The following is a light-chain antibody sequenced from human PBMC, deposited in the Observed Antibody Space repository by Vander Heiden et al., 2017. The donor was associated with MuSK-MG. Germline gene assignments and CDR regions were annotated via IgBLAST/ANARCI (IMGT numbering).Light chain of an antibody. J-gene: IGKJ3*01. V-gene: IGKV3-20*01. CDR2: GAS. CDR3: QQDCSSCA. Sequence: PRLLIYGASSSATGIPDRFSGSGSGTDFTLTISRLEPEDFAVYYSQQDCSSCAFGSGTHVGIK.